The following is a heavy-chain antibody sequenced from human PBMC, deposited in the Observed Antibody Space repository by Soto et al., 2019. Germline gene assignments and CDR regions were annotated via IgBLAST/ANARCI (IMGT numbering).Heavy chain of an antibody. CDR2: INHSGST. CDR1: GGSFSGYY. J-gene: IGHJ6*02. D-gene: IGHD2-2*01. V-gene: IGHV4-34*01. CDR3: ARGVGVVPAAIFVSYYGMDV. Sequence: SETLSLTCAVYGGSFSGYYWSWIRQPPGKGLEWIGEINHSGSTNYNPSLKSRVTISVDTSKNRFSLKLSSVTAADTAVYYCARGVGVVPAAIFVSYYGMDVWGQGTTVTV.